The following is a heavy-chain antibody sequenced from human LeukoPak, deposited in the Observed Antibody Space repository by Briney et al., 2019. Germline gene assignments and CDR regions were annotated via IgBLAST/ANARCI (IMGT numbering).Heavy chain of an antibody. CDR2: IYPGDSDT. CDR1: GYSFTSNW. V-gene: IGHV5-51*01. Sequence: GESLKISRKGSGYSFTSNWIGWVRQMPGKGLEWMGIIYPGDSDTRYSPSFQGQVTMSADKSITTAYLQWSNLKASDTAMYYCARRGSSGYYDYWGQGTLVTVSS. CDR3: ARRGSSGYYDY. D-gene: IGHD3-22*01. J-gene: IGHJ4*02.